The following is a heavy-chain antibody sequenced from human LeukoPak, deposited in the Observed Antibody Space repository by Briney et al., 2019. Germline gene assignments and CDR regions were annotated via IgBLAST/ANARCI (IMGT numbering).Heavy chain of an antibody. V-gene: IGHV3-23*01. J-gene: IGHJ4*02. CDR3: AKKDYYDSSGYAPLLDY. CDR1: EFTFSNYA. CDR2: ISGNGGKI. D-gene: IGHD3-22*01. Sequence: GGSLRLSCAASEFTFSNYAMAWVRQAPGEGLEWVSGISGNGGKIYYADSVKGRFTISRDNSKNTLYLQMNSLRGEDTAVYLCAKKDYYDSSGYAPLLDYWGQGTLVTVSP.